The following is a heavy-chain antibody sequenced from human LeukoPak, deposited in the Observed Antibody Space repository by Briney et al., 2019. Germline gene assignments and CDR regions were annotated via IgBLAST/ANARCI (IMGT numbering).Heavy chain of an antibody. CDR2: IYYSGST. CDR1: GGSISSYY. V-gene: IGHV4-59*01. CDR3: ARMYSSGWYTY. Sequence: PSETLSLTCTVSGGSISSYYWSWIRQPPGKGLEWIGYIYYSGSTSYNPSLKSRVTISVDTSKNQFSLKPSSVTAADTAVYYCARMYSSGWYTYWGQGTLVTVSS. J-gene: IGHJ4*02. D-gene: IGHD6-19*01.